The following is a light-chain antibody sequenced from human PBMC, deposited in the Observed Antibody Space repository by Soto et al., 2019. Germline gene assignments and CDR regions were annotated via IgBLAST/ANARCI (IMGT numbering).Light chain of an antibody. V-gene: IGKV4-1*01. J-gene: IGKJ2*01. Sequence: DIVMTQSPDSLAVSLGARATINCKSSQSVLYSSNNKNYLAWYQQIPGQPPKLIIYWASTRESGVPDRFSGSGSGTDFTLTISSLQAEDVAVYYCQQYYTTPYTFGQGTKLEIK. CDR3: QQYYTTPYT. CDR1: QSVLYSSNNKNY. CDR2: WAS.